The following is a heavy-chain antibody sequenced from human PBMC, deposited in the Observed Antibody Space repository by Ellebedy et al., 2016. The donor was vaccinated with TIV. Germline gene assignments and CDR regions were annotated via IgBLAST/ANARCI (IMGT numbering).Heavy chain of an antibody. CDR1: GFTFSSYA. J-gene: IGHJ4*02. D-gene: IGHD6-19*01. V-gene: IGHV3-23*01. Sequence: GESLKISXAASGFTFSSYAMSWVRQAPGKGLEWVSVIGRSGGSTYFADSVKGRFTISRDNAKNSLYLQINSLRAEDTAVYYCAREGSGWNRLDYWGQGTLVTVSS. CDR2: IGRSGGST. CDR3: AREGSGWNRLDY.